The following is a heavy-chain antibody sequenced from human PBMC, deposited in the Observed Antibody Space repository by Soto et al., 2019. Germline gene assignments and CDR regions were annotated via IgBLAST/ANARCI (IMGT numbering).Heavy chain of an antibody. CDR1: GGSFSGYY. Sequence: PSETLSLTCAVYGGSFSGYYWSWLRQPPGKGLEWIGYIYYSGSTNYSPSLKSRVTISVDTSKNQFSLKLSSVTAADTAVYYCARAPRYYDILTGYYTPYYMDVWGKGTTVTVSS. V-gene: IGHV4-59*01. CDR3: ARAPRYYDILTGYYTPYYMDV. D-gene: IGHD3-9*01. CDR2: IYYSGST. J-gene: IGHJ6*03.